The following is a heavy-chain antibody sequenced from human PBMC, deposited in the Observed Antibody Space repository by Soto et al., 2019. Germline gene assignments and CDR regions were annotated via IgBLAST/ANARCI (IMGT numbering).Heavy chain of an antibody. D-gene: IGHD3-16*01. CDR3: TRHVWGSPDEDSFDW. CDR1: GGSINPYY. J-gene: IGHJ4*02. CDR2: ISSNGIT. Sequence: QVQLQESGPGLLKPSETLSLTCTVSGGSINPYYWSWIRQPPGKGLEWIGYISSNGITNYTPSLTSRVTLSVDASENQFALQLTSVTAADTAVYFSTRHVWGSPDEDSFDWSCQGSLVAVS. V-gene: IGHV4-59*08.